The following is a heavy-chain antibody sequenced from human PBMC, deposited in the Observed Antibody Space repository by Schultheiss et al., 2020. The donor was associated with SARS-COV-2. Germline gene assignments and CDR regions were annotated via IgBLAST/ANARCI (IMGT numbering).Heavy chain of an antibody. CDR3: ARGQGNYYGSGSWWDYFDY. V-gene: IGHV1-2*02. CDR1: GYTFTSYY. J-gene: IGHJ4*02. Sequence: ASVKVSCKASGYTFTSYYMHWVRQAPGQGLEWMGWINPNSGGTNYAQKFQGRVTMTRDTSASTAYMELSSLRSEDTAVYYCARGQGNYYGSGSWWDYFDYWGQGTLVTVSS. CDR2: INPNSGGT. D-gene: IGHD3-10*01.